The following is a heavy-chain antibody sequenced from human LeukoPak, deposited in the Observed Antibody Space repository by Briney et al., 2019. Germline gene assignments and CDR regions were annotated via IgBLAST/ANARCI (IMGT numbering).Heavy chain of an antibody. V-gene: IGHV3-21*01. Sequence: GGSLRLSCAASGFTFSRYSMNWVRQAPGKGLEWVSSISSGSSFMYYADSVKGRFTISRDNANNSLYLQMNSLRAKDTALYYCARDYYDSSGSSWFDPWGQGTLVTVSS. CDR1: GFTFSRYS. J-gene: IGHJ5*02. D-gene: IGHD3-22*01. CDR2: ISSGSSFM. CDR3: ARDYYDSSGSSWFDP.